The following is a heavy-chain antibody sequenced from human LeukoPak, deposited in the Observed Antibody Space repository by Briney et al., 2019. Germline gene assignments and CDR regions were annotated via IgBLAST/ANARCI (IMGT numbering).Heavy chain of an antibody. D-gene: IGHD5-18*01. V-gene: IGHV3-7*01. J-gene: IGHJ4*02. CDR2: IKQDGSEK. CDR1: GFTFSSYW. CDR3: AKSYGYERSFFDY. Sequence: GGSLRLSCAASGFTFSSYWMSWVRQAPGKGLEWVANIKQDGSEKYYVDSVKGRFTISRDNAKNSLYLQMNSLRAEDTAVYYCAKSYGYERSFFDYWGQGTLVTVSS.